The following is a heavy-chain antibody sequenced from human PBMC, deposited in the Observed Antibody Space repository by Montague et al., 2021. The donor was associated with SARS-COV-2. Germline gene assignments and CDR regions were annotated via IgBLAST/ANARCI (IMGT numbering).Heavy chain of an antibody. J-gene: IGHJ4*02. CDR1: GGSFNDYY. CDR3: AGQGGSGVTGACHD. D-gene: IGHD7-27*01. Sequence: SETLSLTCAVYGGSFNDYYWSWIRQAPGKGLEWIGEINHSGSAKYNPYHPSLRSRITMSVDKSKNQFSLNPHSVTAADTAVYYCAGQGGSGVTGACHDWGQGTLVSVSS. V-gene: IGHV4-34*01. CDR2: INHSGSA.